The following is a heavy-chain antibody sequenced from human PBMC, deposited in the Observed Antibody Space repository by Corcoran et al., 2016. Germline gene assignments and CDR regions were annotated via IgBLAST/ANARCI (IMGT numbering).Heavy chain of an antibody. Sequence: EVQLVESGGGLVKPGGSLRLSCAASGFTFSNAWMSWVRQAPGKGLEWVGRIKSKTDGGTTDYAAPVKGRFTISRDDSKNTLYLQMNSLKTEDTAVYYCTTPLSRDYDSSGSHYGMDVWGQLTTVTVSS. J-gene: IGHJ6*02. CDR1: GFTFSNAW. CDR2: IKSKTDGGTT. CDR3: TTPLSRDYDSSGSHYGMDV. V-gene: IGHV3-15*01. D-gene: IGHD3-22*01.